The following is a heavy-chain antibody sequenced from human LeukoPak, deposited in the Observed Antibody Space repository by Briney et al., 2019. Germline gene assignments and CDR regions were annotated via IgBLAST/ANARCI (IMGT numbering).Heavy chain of an antibody. D-gene: IGHD4-17*01. V-gene: IGHV1-3*03. CDR2: INAGNGNT. CDR1: GYTFTSYA. Sequence: ASVKVSCKASGYTFTSYAMHWVRQAPGQRLEWMGWINAGNGNTKYSQEFQGRVTITRDTSASTAYMELSSLRSEDMAVYYCARGAPYGDYGVADYWGQGTLVTVSS. CDR3: ARGAPYGDYGVADY. J-gene: IGHJ4*02.